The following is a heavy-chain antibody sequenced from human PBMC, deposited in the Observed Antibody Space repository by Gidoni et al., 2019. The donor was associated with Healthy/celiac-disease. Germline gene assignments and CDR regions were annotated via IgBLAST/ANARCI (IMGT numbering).Heavy chain of an antibody. CDR3: AHCQVDSSSWYFGWFDP. J-gene: IGHJ5*02. CDR1: GFSLSTSGVG. V-gene: IGHV2-5*02. D-gene: IGHD6-13*01. Sequence: QITLKESGPTLVKPTQTLTLTCTFSGFSLSTSGVGVGWIRQPPGKALEWLALIYWDDDKRYSPSLKSRLTITKDTSKNQVVLTMTNMDPVDTATYYCAHCQVDSSSWYFGWFDPWGQGTLVTVSS. CDR2: IYWDDDK.